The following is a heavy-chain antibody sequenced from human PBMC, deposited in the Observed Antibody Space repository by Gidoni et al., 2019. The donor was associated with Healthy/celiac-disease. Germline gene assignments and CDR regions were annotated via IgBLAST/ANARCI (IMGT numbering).Heavy chain of an antibody. CDR3: ARHHGPPYSSSWYAYFQH. V-gene: IGHV4-39*01. D-gene: IGHD6-13*01. CDR2: IYYSGST. Sequence: QLQLQESGPGLVKPSETLSLTCTVSGGSISSSSYYWGWIRQPPGKGLEWIGSIYYSGSTYYNPSLKSRVTISVDTSKNQFSLKLSSVTAADTAVYYCARHHGPPYSSSWYAYFQHWGQGTLVTVSS. CDR1: GGSISSSSYY. J-gene: IGHJ1*01.